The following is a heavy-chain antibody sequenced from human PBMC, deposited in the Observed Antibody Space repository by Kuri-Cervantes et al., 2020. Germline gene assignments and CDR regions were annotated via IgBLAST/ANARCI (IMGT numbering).Heavy chain of an antibody. CDR1: GFTFSSYA. CDR2: ISYDGSNK. Sequence: GGSLRLSCAASGFTFSSYAMHWVRQAPGKGLEWVAVISYDGSNKYYADSVKGRSTISRDNSKNTLYLQMNSLRAEDTAVYYCAREVTMVRGVILNYYYGMDVWVQGTTVTVSS. CDR3: AREVTMVRGVILNYYYGMDV. D-gene: IGHD3-10*01. J-gene: IGHJ6*02. V-gene: IGHV3-30-3*01.